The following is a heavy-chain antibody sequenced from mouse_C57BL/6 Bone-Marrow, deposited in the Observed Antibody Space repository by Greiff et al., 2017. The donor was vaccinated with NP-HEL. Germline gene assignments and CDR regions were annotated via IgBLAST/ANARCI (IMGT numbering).Heavy chain of an antibody. CDR3: ARLYGNYVDY. CDR1: GFTFSDYG. CDR2: ISSGSSTI. Sequence: DVMLVESGGGLVKPGGSLKLSCAASGFTFSDYGMHWVRQAPEKGLEWVAYISSGSSTIYYADTVKGRFTISRDNAKNTLFLQMTSLRSEDTAMYYCARLYGNYVDYWGQGTTLTVSS. J-gene: IGHJ2*01. V-gene: IGHV5-17*01. D-gene: IGHD2-10*02.